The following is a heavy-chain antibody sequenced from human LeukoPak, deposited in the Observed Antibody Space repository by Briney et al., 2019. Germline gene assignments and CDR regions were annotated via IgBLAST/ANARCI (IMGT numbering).Heavy chain of an antibody. CDR3: TTRRQDGW. CDR2: IKSKSDGGTI. J-gene: IGHJ4*02. CDR1: GFTFSDAW. D-gene: IGHD2-15*01. Sequence: GGSLRLSCVGSGFTFSDAWMSWVRQAPGKGLEWVGRIKSKSDGGTIDYAAPVIGRFTISRDDSRNTLYLQMNSLKTEDTAVYYCTTRRQDGWWGQGTLVTVS. V-gene: IGHV3-15*01.